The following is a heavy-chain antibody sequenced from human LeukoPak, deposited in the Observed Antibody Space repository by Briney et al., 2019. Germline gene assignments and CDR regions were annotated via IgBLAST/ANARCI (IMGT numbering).Heavy chain of an antibody. CDR1: GGTFSSYA. J-gene: IGHJ4*02. CDR2: IIPILGIA. V-gene: IGHV1-69*04. CDR3: AREDCSSTSCYKEFDY. Sequence: SVKVSYKASGGTFSSYAISWVRQAPGQGLEWMGRIIPILGIANYAQKFQGRVTITADKSTSTAYMELSSLRSEDTAVYYCAREDCSSTSCYKEFDYWGQGTLVTVSS. D-gene: IGHD2-2*02.